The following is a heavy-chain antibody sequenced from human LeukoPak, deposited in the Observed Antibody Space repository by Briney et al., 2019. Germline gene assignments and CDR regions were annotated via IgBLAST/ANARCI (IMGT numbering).Heavy chain of an antibody. J-gene: IGHJ3*02. D-gene: IGHD3-22*01. CDR2: INHSGST. V-gene: IGHV4-34*01. Sequence: PLETLSLTCAVYGGSFSGYYWSWIRQPPGKGLEWIGEINHSGSTNYNPSLKSRVTISVDTSKNQFSLKLSSVTAADTAVYYCARGRNSPVTMIVSPRHAFDIWGQGTMVTVSS. CDR3: ARGRNSPVTMIVSPRHAFDI. CDR1: GGSFSGYY.